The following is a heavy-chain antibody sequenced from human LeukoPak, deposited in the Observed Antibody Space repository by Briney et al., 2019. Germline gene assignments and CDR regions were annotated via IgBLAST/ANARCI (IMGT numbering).Heavy chain of an antibody. CDR3: ATAGADPGIAAAGTDAAFDI. D-gene: IGHD6-13*01. J-gene: IGHJ3*02. CDR2: IYYSGST. V-gene: IGHV4-39*07. CDR1: GGSISGSSYY. Sequence: SETLSLTCTVSGGSISGSSYYWGWIRQPPGKGLEWIGSIYYSGSTYYNPSLKSRVTISVDTSKNQFSLKLSSVTAADTAVYYCATAGADPGIAAAGTDAAFDIWGQGTMVTVSS.